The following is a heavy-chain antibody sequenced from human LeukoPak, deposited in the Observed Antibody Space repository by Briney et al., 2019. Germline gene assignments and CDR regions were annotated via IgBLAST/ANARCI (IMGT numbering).Heavy chain of an antibody. J-gene: IGHJ6*03. CDR2: MNPNSGNT. V-gene: IGHV1-8*03. Sequence: ASVKVSCKVSVVTFTSYDINWVRQATGPGLEWMGWMNPNSGNTGYAQKFQGRVTIRGNTSKSTAHMELSSLRSEDTAVYYCARGNQPPQYYYYYYYMDVWGKGTTVTVSS. CDR3: ARGNQPPQYYYYYYYMDV. D-gene: IGHD1-14*01. CDR1: VVTFTSYD.